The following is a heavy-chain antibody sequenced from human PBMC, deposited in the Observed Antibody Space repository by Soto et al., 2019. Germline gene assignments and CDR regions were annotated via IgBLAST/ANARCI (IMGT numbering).Heavy chain of an antibody. D-gene: IGHD3-10*01. J-gene: IGHJ4*02. V-gene: IGHV3-23*01. CDR1: GFTFNNYA. CDR3: AKGRGGSGSLTPRVDF. CDR2: ISGGGDTT. Sequence: EVQLLESGGGLVQPGGSLRLSCAASGFTFNNYAMTWVRQAPGKGREWVSAISGGGDTTSYADSVKGRFTVSRDGSKNTLYLQMSSLRAEDTALYYCAKGRGGSGSLTPRVDFWCQGTLVTVSS.